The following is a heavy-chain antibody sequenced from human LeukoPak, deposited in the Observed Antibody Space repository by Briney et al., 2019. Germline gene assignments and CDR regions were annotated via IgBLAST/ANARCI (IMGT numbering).Heavy chain of an antibody. Sequence: GGSLRLSCAASGFTFSSYAMSWVRQAPGKGLEWVSTISGSGGSTYYADSVKGRFTISRDNSKNTLYLQMNSLRAEDTAVYYCARITSCGWNFDYWGQGTLVTVSS. CDR1: GFTFSSYA. J-gene: IGHJ4*02. V-gene: IGHV3-23*01. CDR3: ARITSCGWNFDY. D-gene: IGHD6-19*01. CDR2: ISGSGGST.